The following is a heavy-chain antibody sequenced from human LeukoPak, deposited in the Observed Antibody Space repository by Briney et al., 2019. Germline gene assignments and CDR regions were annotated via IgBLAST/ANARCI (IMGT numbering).Heavy chain of an antibody. Sequence: ASVKVSCKASGYTFTSYDINWVLQATGQGLEWMGWMNPNSGNTGYAQKFQGRVTMTRNTSISTAYMELSSLRSEDTAVYYCARGRDSSGWYNWFDPWGQGTLVTVSS. CDR2: MNPNSGNT. V-gene: IGHV1-8*01. CDR1: GYTFTSYD. J-gene: IGHJ5*02. D-gene: IGHD6-19*01. CDR3: ARGRDSSGWYNWFDP.